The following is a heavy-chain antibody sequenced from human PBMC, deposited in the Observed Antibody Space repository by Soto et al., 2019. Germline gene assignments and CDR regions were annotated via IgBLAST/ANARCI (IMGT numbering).Heavy chain of an antibody. J-gene: IGHJ4*02. CDR1: GFTFSSYG. CDR2: IWYDGSNK. V-gene: IGHV3-33*01. Sequence: GGSLRLSCAASGFTFSSYGMHWVRQAPGKGLEWVAVIWYDGSNKYYADSVKGRFTISRDNSKNTLYLQMNSLRAEDTAVYYCARDRDYYGSGSYYTFDYWGQGTLVTVSS. CDR3: ARDRDYYGSGSYYTFDY. D-gene: IGHD3-10*01.